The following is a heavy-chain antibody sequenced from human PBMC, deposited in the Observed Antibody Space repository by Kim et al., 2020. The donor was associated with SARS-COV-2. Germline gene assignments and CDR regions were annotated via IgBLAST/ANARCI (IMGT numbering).Heavy chain of an antibody. CDR1: GASIGTDY. Sequence: SETLSLTCTISGASIGTDYWTWIRQSPGRGLEWIGYIFYTGKTSYNPSLRSRVSLSLDTSRNQFSLRLNSVTAADTAVYFCARLPDINGWPFDYWAQGTLVTGSS. D-gene: IGHD6-19*01. J-gene: IGHJ4*02. V-gene: IGHV4-59*08. CDR3: ARLPDINGWPFDY. CDR2: IFYTGKT.